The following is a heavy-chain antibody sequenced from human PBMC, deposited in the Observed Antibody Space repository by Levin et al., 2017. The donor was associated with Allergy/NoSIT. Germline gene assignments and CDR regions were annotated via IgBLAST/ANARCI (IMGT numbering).Heavy chain of an antibody. J-gene: IGHJ4*02. V-gene: IGHV4-59*01. CDR1: GGSISSYY. CDR3: AGAMVQGNLFLGY. CDR2: IYYSGST. D-gene: IGHD3-10*01. Sequence: SETLSLTCTVSGGSISSYYWSWIRQPPGKGLEWIGYIYYSGSTNYNPSLKSRVTISVDTSKNQFSLKLSSVTAADTAVYYCAGAMVQGNLFLGYWGQGTLVTVSS.